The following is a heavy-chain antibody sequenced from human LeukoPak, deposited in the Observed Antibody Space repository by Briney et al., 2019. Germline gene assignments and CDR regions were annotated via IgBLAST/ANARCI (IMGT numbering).Heavy chain of an antibody. V-gene: IGHV1-18*01. Sequence: ASVKVSCKASGYTFTSYGISWVRQAPGQGLEWMGWISAYNGNTNYAQKLQGRVTMTTDTSTSTAYMELRSLRSDDTAVYYCARVILVVPAAMGLADYWGQGTLVTVSS. D-gene: IGHD2-2*01. J-gene: IGHJ4*02. CDR1: GYTFTSYG. CDR3: ARVILVVPAAMGLADY. CDR2: ISAYNGNT.